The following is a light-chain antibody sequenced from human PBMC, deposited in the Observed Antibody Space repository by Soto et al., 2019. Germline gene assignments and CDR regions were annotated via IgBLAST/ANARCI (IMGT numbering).Light chain of an antibody. J-gene: IGKJ3*01. CDR2: DAS. CDR1: QSVSSY. CDR3: QQRSNWPIT. V-gene: IGKV3-11*01. Sequence: EIVLTQSPATLSLSPGERATLSCRASQSVSSYLAWYQQKPGQAPRLLIYDASNRATGIPARFSGSGSGTDFTLTISSLGPKDFAVYYCQQRSNWPITFGPGTKVDIK.